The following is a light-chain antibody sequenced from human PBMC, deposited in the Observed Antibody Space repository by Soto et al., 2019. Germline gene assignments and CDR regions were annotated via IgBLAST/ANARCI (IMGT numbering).Light chain of an antibody. Sequence: DIQMTQSPSSLSASVGDRVTITCRSSQTINNYLNWYQQRPGKAPKVIIYDASNLQSGVPSRFSGSGSGTDFTLTISSLQPEDFVTYYCQQGFSAPPWTFGQGTKVEI. CDR2: DAS. CDR1: QTINNY. J-gene: IGKJ1*01. V-gene: IGKV1-39*01. CDR3: QQGFSAPPWT.